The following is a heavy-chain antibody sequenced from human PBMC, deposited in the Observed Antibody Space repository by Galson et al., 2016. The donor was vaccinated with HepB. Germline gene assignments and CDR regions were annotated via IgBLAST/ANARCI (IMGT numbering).Heavy chain of an antibody. CDR2: IRSKPTNYAT. Sequence: SLRLSCAASGFTFSGSAIHWVRQASGKGLEWVGRIRSKPTNYATAYAALVKGRFTVSRDDSKNTVYLQKNSLKPEDTAVYYCTRRTYYYDRSGYSPFDFWGQGTLVTVSS. J-gene: IGHJ4*02. CDR3: TRRTYYYDRSGYSPFDF. D-gene: IGHD3-22*01. V-gene: IGHV3-73*01. CDR1: GFTFSGSA.